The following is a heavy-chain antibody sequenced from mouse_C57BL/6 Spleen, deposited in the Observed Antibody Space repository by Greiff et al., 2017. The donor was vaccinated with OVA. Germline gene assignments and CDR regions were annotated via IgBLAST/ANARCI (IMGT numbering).Heavy chain of an antibody. CDR2: IDPSDSYT. D-gene: IGHD1-1*01. J-gene: IGHJ2*01. Sequence: QVQLQQPGAELVRPGTSVKLSCKASGYTFTSYWMHWVKQRPGQGLEWIGEIDPSDSYTKYNQKFKGKATLTADTSSSTAYMQLSSLTSEDSAVYYCSSHYYGSSPYYFDYWGQGTTLTVSS. CDR1: GYTFTSYW. CDR3: SSHYYGSSPYYFDY. V-gene: IGHV1-59*01.